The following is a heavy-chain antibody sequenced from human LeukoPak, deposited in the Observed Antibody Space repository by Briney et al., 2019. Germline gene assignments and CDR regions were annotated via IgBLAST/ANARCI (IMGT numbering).Heavy chain of an antibody. CDR3: ARDAVGATTNYYYYIDV. J-gene: IGHJ6*03. D-gene: IGHD1-26*01. V-gene: IGHV1-2*02. CDR2: INPNSGGT. Sequence: ASVKVSCKASGYTFTGYYMHWVRQAPGQGLEWMGWINPNSGGTNYAQKFQGRVTMTRDTSISTAYMELSRLRSDDTAVYYCARDAVGATTNYYYYIDVWGKGTTVTVSS. CDR1: GYTFTGYY.